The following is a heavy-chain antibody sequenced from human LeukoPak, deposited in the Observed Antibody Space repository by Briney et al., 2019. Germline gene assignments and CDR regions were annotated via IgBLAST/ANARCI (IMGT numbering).Heavy chain of an antibody. CDR2: IGPAGDT. Sequence: GGSLRLSCAASGFTFSSYDMHTVRQATGKGLEWVSAIGPAGDTYYPGSVKGRFTISRENAKSSLYLQMNSLRAGDTAVYYCARAGYGDYFDYWGQGTLVTVSS. CDR3: ARAGYGDYFDY. V-gene: IGHV3-13*01. CDR1: GFTFSSYD. J-gene: IGHJ4*02. D-gene: IGHD4-17*01.